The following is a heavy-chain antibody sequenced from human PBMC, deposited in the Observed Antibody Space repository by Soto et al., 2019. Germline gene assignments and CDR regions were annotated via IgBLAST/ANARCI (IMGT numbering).Heavy chain of an antibody. J-gene: IGHJ4*02. CDR3: ERGPKALIVVVVAATHSFDY. CDR2: INHSGST. Sequence: SETLSLTCAVYGGSFSGYYWSWIRQPPGKGLEWIGEINHSGSTNYNPSLKSRVTISVDTSKNQFSLKLSSVTAADTAVYYCERGPKALIVVVVAATHSFDYWGQGTLVTVSS. D-gene: IGHD2-15*01. V-gene: IGHV4-34*01. CDR1: GGSFSGYY.